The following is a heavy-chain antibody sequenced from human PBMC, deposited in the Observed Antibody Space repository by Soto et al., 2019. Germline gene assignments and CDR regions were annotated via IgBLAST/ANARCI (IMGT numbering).Heavy chain of an antibody. V-gene: IGHV4-30-2*01. Sequence: QLQLQESGSGLVKPSQTLSLTCAVSGGSISSGGYSWSWIRQPPGKGLEWMGYIYHSGSTYYNPXIXSXXTISVDRSKNQFSLKLSSVTAADTAEYYCARVPGPWGQGTLVAVSS. CDR1: GGSISSGGYS. J-gene: IGHJ5*02. D-gene: IGHD7-27*01. CDR3: ARVPGP. CDR2: IYHSGST.